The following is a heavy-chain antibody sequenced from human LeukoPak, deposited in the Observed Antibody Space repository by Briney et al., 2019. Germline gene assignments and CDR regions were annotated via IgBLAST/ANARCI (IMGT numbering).Heavy chain of an antibody. J-gene: IGHJ4*02. CDR2: IWYDGSNK. Sequence: AGGSLRLSCAASGFTFSSYGMHWVRQAPGKGLEWVAVIWYDGSNKYYADSVKGRFTISRDNSKNTLYLQMNSLRAEDTAVYYCAKGTYGSGSYYMYYWGQGTLVTVSS. D-gene: IGHD3-10*01. V-gene: IGHV3-33*06. CDR1: GFTFSSYG. CDR3: AKGTYGSGSYYMYY.